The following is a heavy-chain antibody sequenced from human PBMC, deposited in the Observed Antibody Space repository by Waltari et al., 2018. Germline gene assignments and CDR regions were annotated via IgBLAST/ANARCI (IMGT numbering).Heavy chain of an antibody. CDR2: VDPEDGET. D-gene: IGHD3-3*01. CDR3: ATVRTTIFGVVISPLGY. CDR1: GYTFTDYY. Sequence: GAEVKKPGATVKISCKVSGYTFTDYYMHWVQQAPGKGLEWMGLVDPEDGETIYAEKFQGRVTITADTSTDTAYMELSSLRSEDTAVYYCATVRTTIFGVVISPLGYWGQGTLVTVSS. J-gene: IGHJ4*02. V-gene: IGHV1-69-2*01.